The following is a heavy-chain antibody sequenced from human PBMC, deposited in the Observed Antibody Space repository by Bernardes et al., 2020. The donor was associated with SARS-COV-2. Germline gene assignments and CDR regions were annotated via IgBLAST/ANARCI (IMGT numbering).Heavy chain of an antibody. Sequence: SLRLSCAASGFTFSSYAMSWVRQAPGKGLEWVSGISGSGGSTYYADSVKGRFTISRDNSKNTLFLQMNSLRAEDTAVYYCAKALTMVRGVKSGMDVWGQGTTVTVSS. CDR3: AKALTMVRGVKSGMDV. D-gene: IGHD3-10*01. CDR1: GFTFSSYA. V-gene: IGHV3-23*01. J-gene: IGHJ6*02. CDR2: ISGSGGST.